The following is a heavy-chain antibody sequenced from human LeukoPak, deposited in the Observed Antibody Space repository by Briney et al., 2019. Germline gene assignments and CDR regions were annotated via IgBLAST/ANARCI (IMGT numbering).Heavy chain of an antibody. CDR1: GYTFTGHY. J-gene: IGHJ4*02. V-gene: IGHV1-2*02. CDR2: INPNSGGT. CDR3: ARGRYLSWELLQEY. Sequence: ASVKVSCKASGYTFTGHYMHWVRQAPGQGLEWMGWINPNSGGTTYAQKLQGRVTMTRDTSISTAYMELSRLRSDDTAVYYCARGRYLSWELLQEYWGQGTLVTVSS. D-gene: IGHD1-26*01.